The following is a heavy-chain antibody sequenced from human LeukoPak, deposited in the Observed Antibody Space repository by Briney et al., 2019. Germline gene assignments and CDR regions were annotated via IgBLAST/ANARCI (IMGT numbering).Heavy chain of an antibody. CDR2: ITSSSSYI. J-gene: IGHJ4*02. Sequence: GGSLRLSCAASGFTFSHYSMNWVRQAPGKGLEWVSSITSSSSYIYYADSVKGRFTISRDNAKNSLYLQMNSLRAEDTAVYYCARVSYDSSGYGNYWGQGTLVTVSS. V-gene: IGHV3-21*04. CDR1: GFTFSHYS. CDR3: ARVSYDSSGYGNY. D-gene: IGHD3-22*01.